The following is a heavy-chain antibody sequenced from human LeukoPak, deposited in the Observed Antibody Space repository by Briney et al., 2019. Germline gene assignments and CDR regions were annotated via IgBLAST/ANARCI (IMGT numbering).Heavy chain of an antibody. J-gene: IGHJ6*03. CDR3: ARKYSSSWSYYYYYYMDV. D-gene: IGHD6-13*01. CDR1: GGSISSSSYY. V-gene: IGHV4-39*07. CDR2: IYYSGST. Sequence: SETLSLTCTVSGGSISSSSYYWGWIRQPPGKGLEWIGSIYYSGSTYYNPSLKSRVTISVDTSKNQFSLKLSSVTAADTAVYYCARKYSSSWSYYYYYYMDVWGKGTTVTVSS.